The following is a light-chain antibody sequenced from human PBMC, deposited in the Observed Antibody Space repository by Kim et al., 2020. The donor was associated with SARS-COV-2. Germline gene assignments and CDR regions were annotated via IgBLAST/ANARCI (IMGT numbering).Light chain of an antibody. CDR2: GAS. J-gene: IGKJ1*01. CDR3: QQYNSYPTT. V-gene: IGKV1-8*01. Sequence: STGDRVTITCRASQDIRNDLAWYQQNPGRAPKRLIYGASTLQSGVPSRFSGSGSGTDFTLTISCLQSEDFATYFCQQYNSYPTTFGQGTRVEIK. CDR1: QDIRND.